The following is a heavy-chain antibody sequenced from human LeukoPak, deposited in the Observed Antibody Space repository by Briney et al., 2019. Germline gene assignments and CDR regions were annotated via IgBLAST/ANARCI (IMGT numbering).Heavy chain of an antibody. CDR1: GFTFSSYA. Sequence: PGGSLRLSCAASGFTFSSYAMSWVRQAPGKGLEWVSAISGSGGSTYYADSVKGRFTISRDNSKNTLYLQMNSLRAEDTAVYYCAKDQRMAYDSSGYYDYFDYWGQGTLVTVSS. CDR2: ISGSGGST. CDR3: AKDQRMAYDSSGYYDYFDY. V-gene: IGHV3-23*01. D-gene: IGHD3-22*01. J-gene: IGHJ4*02.